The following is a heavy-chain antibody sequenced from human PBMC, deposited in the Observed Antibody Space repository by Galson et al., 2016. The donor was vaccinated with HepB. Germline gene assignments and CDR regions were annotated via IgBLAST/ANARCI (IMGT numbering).Heavy chain of an antibody. CDR3: ARDGLRIAVKYYFAMDV. J-gene: IGHJ6*02. V-gene: IGHV3-11*01. D-gene: IGHD5-12*01. CDR1: GFTFSDYY. Sequence: SLRLSCAASGFTFSDYYMGRIRQAPGKGLEWVAYISSSGSTMSYADSVKGRFTISRDNAKNLLFLQINNLRADDTAVYYCARDGLRIAVKYYFAMDVWGQGTTVTVSS. CDR2: ISSSGSTM.